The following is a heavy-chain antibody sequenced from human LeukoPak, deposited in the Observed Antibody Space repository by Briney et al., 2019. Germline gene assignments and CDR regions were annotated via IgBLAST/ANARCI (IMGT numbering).Heavy chain of an antibody. CDR2: ITNGGSTI. Sequence: PGWAVTLSCAASGFTFIDYNMNWVRQAPAKGLEGVSYITNGGSTIHHADSVKGRFTISRDNAKKTLYLQMNSLRAEDTAVYYCARSIGLTGGGVDVWGQGTTVTVSS. D-gene: IGHD3-9*01. CDR1: GFTFIDYN. CDR3: ARSIGLTGGGVDV. J-gene: IGHJ6*02. V-gene: IGHV3-11*01.